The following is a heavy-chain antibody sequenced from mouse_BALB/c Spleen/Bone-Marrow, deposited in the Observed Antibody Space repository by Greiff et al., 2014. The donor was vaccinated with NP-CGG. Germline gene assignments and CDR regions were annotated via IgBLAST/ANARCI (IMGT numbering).Heavy chain of an antibody. CDR3: ARDGNWLFAH. D-gene: IGHD4-1*01. J-gene: IGHJ3*01. CDR2: IYPGSGGS. CDR1: GYNFRNYW. V-gene: IGHV1-55*01. Sequence: QVQLKESGADLVKPGTSVKVSCKASGYNFRNYWINWVRLRPGQGLEWIGDIYPGSGGSHYNDKFKNKATLTVDPSSSTAYVQLSSLGSEDSALYYCARDGNWLFAHLGQRTLSAVSA.